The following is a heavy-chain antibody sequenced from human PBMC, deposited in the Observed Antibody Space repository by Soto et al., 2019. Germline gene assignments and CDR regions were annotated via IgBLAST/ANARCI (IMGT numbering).Heavy chain of an antibody. CDR1: GYTFTSYG. CDR2: ISAYNGNT. D-gene: IGHD3-3*01. Sequence: ASVKVSCKASGYTFTSYGISWVRQAPGQGLEWTGWISAYNGNTNYAQKLQGRVTMTTDTSTSTAYMELRSLRSDDTAVYYCARDSRYYDFWSGSLSYGMDAWGQGTTVTVS. J-gene: IGHJ6*02. V-gene: IGHV1-18*01. CDR3: ARDSRYYDFWSGSLSYGMDA.